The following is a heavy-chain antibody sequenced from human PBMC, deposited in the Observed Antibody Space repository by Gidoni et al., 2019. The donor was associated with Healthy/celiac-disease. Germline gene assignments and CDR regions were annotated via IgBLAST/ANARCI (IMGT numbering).Heavy chain of an antibody. Sequence: QVQLVQSGAEVKKPGASGKVSCKASGYTFTSYAMHWVRQAPGQRLEWMGWINAGNGNTKYSQKFQGRVTITRDTSASTAYMELSSLRSEDTAVYYCAREGITIFGVVIPFDYWGQGTLVTVSS. V-gene: IGHV1-3*01. CDR1: GYTFTSYA. CDR3: AREGITIFGVVIPFDY. J-gene: IGHJ4*02. CDR2: INAGNGNT. D-gene: IGHD3-3*01.